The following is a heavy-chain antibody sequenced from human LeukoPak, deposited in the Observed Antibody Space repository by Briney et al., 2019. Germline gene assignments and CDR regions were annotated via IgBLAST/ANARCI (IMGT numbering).Heavy chain of an antibody. CDR3: ARDRGSIAARRGYAFDI. V-gene: IGHV1-46*01. Sequence: ASVKVSCKASGYTFTSYYKHWVRQAPGQGLEWMRIINPSGGSTSYAQKFQGRVTMTRDTSTSTVYMELSSLRSEDTAVYYCARDRGSIAARRGYAFDIWGQGTMVTVSS. D-gene: IGHD6-6*01. CDR2: INPSGGST. J-gene: IGHJ3*02. CDR1: GYTFTSYY.